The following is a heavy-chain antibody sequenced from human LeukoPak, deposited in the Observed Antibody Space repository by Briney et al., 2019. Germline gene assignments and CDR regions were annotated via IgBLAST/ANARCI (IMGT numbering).Heavy chain of an antibody. CDR1: RFTFSSYW. Sequence: PGGSLRLSCAASRFTFSSYWMSWVRQAPGKGLEWVANIKQDGSEKYYVDSVKGRFTISRDNAKNSLYLQMNSLRAEDTAVYYCARIGVTADYWGQGALVTVSS. V-gene: IGHV3-7*01. J-gene: IGHJ4*02. CDR3: ARIGVTADY. D-gene: IGHD3-10*01. CDR2: IKQDGSEK.